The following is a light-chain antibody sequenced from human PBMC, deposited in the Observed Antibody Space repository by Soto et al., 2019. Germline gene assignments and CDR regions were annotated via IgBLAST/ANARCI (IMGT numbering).Light chain of an antibody. CDR1: SSNIGAGYD. Sequence: QSVLTQPPSVSGAPGQRVTISCTGSSSNIGAGYDVHWYQHFPGTAPRLLIYGNSNRPSGVPDRVSGSKSGASAFLAITGLQEEDEAHYYCQSFDGSLSGYVFGTGTKLTVL. V-gene: IGLV1-40*01. CDR3: QSFDGSLSGYV. J-gene: IGLJ1*01. CDR2: GNS.